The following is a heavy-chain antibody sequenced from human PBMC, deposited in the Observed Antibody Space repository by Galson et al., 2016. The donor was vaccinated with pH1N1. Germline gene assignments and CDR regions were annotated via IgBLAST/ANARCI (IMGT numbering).Heavy chain of an antibody. CDR1: GFTFSSYA. D-gene: IGHD2/OR15-2a*01. CDR3: AKTLTHDEIYDAFDI. Sequence: SLRLSCAASGFTFSSYAMRWVRQAPGKGLEWVSAISGSGGSTYYADSVKGRFTISRDNSKNTLYVQMNSLRAEDTAVYYCAKTLTHDEIYDAFDIWGQGTLVTVSS. CDR2: ISGSGGST. V-gene: IGHV3-23*01. J-gene: IGHJ3*02.